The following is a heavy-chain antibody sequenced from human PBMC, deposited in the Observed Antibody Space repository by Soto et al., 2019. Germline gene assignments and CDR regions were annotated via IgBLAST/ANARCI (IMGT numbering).Heavy chain of an antibody. CDR3: AKERSSGWSFDY. V-gene: IGHV3-30*18. D-gene: IGHD6-19*01. CDR2: ISYDGSNK. Sequence: GGSLRLSCAASGFTFSSYGMHWVRQAPGKGLEWVAVISYDGSNKYYADSVKGRFTISRDNSKNTLYLQMNSLRAEDTAVFYCAKERSSGWSFDYWGKGTLVTVSS. CDR1: GFTFSSYG. J-gene: IGHJ4*02.